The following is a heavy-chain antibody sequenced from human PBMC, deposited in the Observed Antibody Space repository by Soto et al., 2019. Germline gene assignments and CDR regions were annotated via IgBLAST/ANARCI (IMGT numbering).Heavy chain of an antibody. CDR3: ARTSRFEY. CDR2: INHSGST. J-gene: IGHJ4*02. Sequence: QVLLQQWGAGLLKPSETLSLTCAVYGGSFSAYYWSWIRQPPGKGLEWIGEINHSGSTNYNPSLKSRVTISVDTSKNQFYLKLSSVTAADTAVYYCARTSRFEYWGQGTLVTVSS. CDR1: GGSFSAYY. D-gene: IGHD6-6*01. V-gene: IGHV4-34*01.